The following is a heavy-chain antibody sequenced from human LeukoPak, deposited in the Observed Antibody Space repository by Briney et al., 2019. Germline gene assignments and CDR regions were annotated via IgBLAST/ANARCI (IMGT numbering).Heavy chain of an antibody. CDR3: ARHSGPSAHIDY. J-gene: IGHJ4*02. CDR1: GGSISSYY. V-gene: IGHV4-59*08. CDR2: IFYSGST. Sequence: KDSETLSLTCTVSGGSISSYYWSWIRQPPGKGLECIGYIFYSGSTNYNPSLKGRVTISVDTSRNQFSLKLISVTAADTAVYYCARHSGPSAHIDYWGQGTLVTVSS. D-gene: IGHD5-12*01.